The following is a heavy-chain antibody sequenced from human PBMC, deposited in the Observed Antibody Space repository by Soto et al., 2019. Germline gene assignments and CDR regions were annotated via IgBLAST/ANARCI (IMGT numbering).Heavy chain of an antibody. J-gene: IGHJ6*03. D-gene: IGHD5-12*01. V-gene: IGHV4-59*01. CDR2: IYYSGST. Sequence: SETLSLTCTVSGGSIISDYWSWIRQPPGKGLEWIGYIYYSGSTNYNPSLKSRVTISVDTSKNQFSLKLSSVTAADTAVYYCARERIVATSDYYYYMDVWGKGTTVTVSS. CDR3: ARERIVATSDYYYYMDV. CDR1: GGSIISDY.